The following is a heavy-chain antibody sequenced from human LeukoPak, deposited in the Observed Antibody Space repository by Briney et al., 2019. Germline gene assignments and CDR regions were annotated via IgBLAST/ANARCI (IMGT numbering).Heavy chain of an antibody. J-gene: IGHJ4*02. CDR2: IYYSGST. CDR3: ARASYDFENGPLYYFDY. D-gene: IGHD3-3*01. CDR1: GGSISSYY. V-gene: IGHV4-59*01. Sequence: SETLSLTCTVSGGSISSYYWSWIRQPPGKGLEWIGYIYYSGSTNYNPSLKSQVTISVDTSKNQFSLKLSSVTAADTAVYYCARASYDFENGPLYYFDYWGQGTLVTVSS.